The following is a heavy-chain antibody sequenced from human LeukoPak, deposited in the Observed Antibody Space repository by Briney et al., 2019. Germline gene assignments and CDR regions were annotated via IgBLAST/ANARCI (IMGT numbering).Heavy chain of an antibody. V-gene: IGHV3-53*01. J-gene: IGHJ4*02. CDR3: AANTYYYDSSGYYYVDY. CDR2: IYSGGST. Sequence: GGSLRLSCAASGFTVSSNYMSWVRQAPGKGLEWVSVIYSGGSTYYADSVKGRFTISRDNSKNTLYLQMNSLRAEDTAVYYCAANTYYYDSSGYYYVDYWGQGTLVTVSS. CDR1: GFTVSSNY. D-gene: IGHD3-22*01.